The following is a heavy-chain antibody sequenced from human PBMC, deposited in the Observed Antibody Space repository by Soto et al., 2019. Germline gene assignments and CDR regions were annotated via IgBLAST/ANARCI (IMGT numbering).Heavy chain of an antibody. CDR2: IYWDDDK. D-gene: IGHD4-4*01. CDR3: AHNTVTTYYYCMDV. Sequence: QITLKESGPTLVKPTQTLTLTCTFSGFSLSTSGVGVGWIRQPPGKALEWLALIYWDDDKRYSPSLTSRLTIIHDSAKKLVVLILANMAPVYTATYYCAHNTVTTYYYCMDVWGQGTTVTVSS. J-gene: IGHJ6*01. V-gene: IGHV2-5*02. CDR1: GFSLSTSGVG.